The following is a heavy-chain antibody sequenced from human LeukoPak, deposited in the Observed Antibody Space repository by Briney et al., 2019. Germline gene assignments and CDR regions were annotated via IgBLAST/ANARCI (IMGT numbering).Heavy chain of an antibody. J-gene: IGHJ4*02. Sequence: ASVKVSCKASGYTFTGYFMHWVRQAPGQGLEWMGWINPNSGGTNYAQKFQGRVTITRNTSISTAYMELSSLRSEDTAVYYCAKDYGYYGSGPVSNYFDYWGQGTLVTVSS. D-gene: IGHD3-10*01. V-gene: IGHV1-2*02. CDR1: GYTFTGYF. CDR3: AKDYGYYGSGPVSNYFDY. CDR2: INPNSGGT.